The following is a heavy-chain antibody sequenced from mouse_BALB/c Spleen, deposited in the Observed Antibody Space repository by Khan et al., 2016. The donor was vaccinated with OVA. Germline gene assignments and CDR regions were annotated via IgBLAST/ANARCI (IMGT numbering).Heavy chain of an antibody. CDR3: TRGGYGGFAY. CDR2: INPINGGT. J-gene: IGHJ3*01. CDR1: GYAFTNYQ. D-gene: IGHD3-1*01. Sequence: QVQLQQSGAELVKPGASVKLSCKASGYAFTNYQMYWVKQRPGQGLEWIGEINPINGGTNFNEKFKSKATLTVDKSSSTAYMQLSSLTSEDSAVYYCTRGGYGGFAYWGQGTLVTVSA. V-gene: IGHV1S81*02.